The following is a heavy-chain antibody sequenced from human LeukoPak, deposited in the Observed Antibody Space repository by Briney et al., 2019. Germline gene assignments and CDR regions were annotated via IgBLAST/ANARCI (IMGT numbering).Heavy chain of an antibody. CDR2: ISGSGGST. CDR1: GFTFSSYA. V-gene: IGHV3-23*01. J-gene: IGHJ3*02. Sequence: GGSLRLSCAASGFTFSSYAMSWVRQAPGKGLEWVSAISGSGGSTYYADSVKGRFTISRDNAENSLYLQMNSLRAEDTAVYYCAKDSVSWAFDIWGQGTMVTVSS. D-gene: IGHD5/OR15-5a*01. CDR3: AKDSVSWAFDI.